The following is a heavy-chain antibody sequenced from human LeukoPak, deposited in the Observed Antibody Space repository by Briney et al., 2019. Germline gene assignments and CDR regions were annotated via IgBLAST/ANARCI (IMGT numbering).Heavy chain of an antibody. V-gene: IGHV4-39*01. D-gene: IGHD3-3*01. CDR2: IYFTGST. CDR3: ARRPLRLIMDV. J-gene: IGHJ6*02. CDR1: GGSITSSSDY. Sequence: SETLSLTCTVSGGSITSSSDYWDWIRQPPGKGLEWIGSIYFTGSTYYNPSLKTRVTISVDTSKNEFSLNLSSVTAADTAVYFCARRPLRLIMDVWGQGTTVTVSS.